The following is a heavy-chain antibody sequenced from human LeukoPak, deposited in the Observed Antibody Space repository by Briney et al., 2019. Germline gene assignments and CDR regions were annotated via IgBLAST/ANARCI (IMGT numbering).Heavy chain of an antibody. D-gene: IGHD4-17*01. V-gene: IGHV3-30*03. Sequence: GGSLRLSCAASGFTFSSYGMHWVRQAPGKGLEWVAVISYDGSNKYYADSVKGRFTISRDNSKNTLYLQMNSLRAEDTALYHCVGDYIGFDIWGQGTMVTVSS. CDR1: GFTFSSYG. CDR3: VGDYIGFDI. J-gene: IGHJ3*02. CDR2: ISYDGSNK.